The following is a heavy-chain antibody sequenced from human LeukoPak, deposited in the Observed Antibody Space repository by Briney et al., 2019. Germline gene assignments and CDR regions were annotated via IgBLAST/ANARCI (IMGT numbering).Heavy chain of an antibody. CDR3: AKDWGYYGSGSYYGLDAFDI. J-gene: IGHJ3*02. V-gene: IGHV3-23*01. Sequence: PGGSLRLSCAASGFTFSSYAMSWVRQAPGKGLEWVSAISGSGGSTYYADSVKGRFTISRDNSKNTLYLQMNSLRAEDTAVYYCAKDWGYYGSGSYYGLDAFDIWGQGTMVTVSS. CDR1: GFTFSSYA. D-gene: IGHD3-10*01. CDR2: ISGSGGST.